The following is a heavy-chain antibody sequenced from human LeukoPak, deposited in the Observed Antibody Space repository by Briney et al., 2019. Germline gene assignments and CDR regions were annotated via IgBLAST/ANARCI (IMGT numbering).Heavy chain of an antibody. CDR3: AKYSDYDLNY. J-gene: IGHJ4*02. V-gene: IGHV3-7*03. D-gene: IGHD5-12*01. CDR2: IKQDGSEK. Sequence: GGSLRLSCAASGFNFNNYWMSWVRQAPGKGLEWVANIKQDGSEKYYVDSVEGRFTISRDNAKNSLYLQMNSLRAEDTAVYYCAKYSDYDLNYWGQGTLVTVSS. CDR1: GFNFNNYW.